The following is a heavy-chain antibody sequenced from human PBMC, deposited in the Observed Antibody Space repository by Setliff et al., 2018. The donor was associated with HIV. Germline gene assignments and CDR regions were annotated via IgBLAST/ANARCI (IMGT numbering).Heavy chain of an antibody. J-gene: IGHJ5*02. V-gene: IGHV1-2*06. Sequence: ASVKVSCKASGYTFTTYAMNWVRQAPGQGLEWMGRINPHSGVTNYAQKFQGRVTMTRDTSIATAYMDLSRLTSDDTAVYYCAKDSDFGGTTNWFDPWGQGTLVTVSS. CDR2: INPHSGVT. CDR1: GYTFTTYA. CDR3: AKDSDFGGTTNWFDP. D-gene: IGHD3-10*01.